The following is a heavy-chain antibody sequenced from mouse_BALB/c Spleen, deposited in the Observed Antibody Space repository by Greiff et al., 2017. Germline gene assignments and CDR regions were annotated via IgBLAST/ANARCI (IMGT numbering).Heavy chain of an antibody. CDR2: IDPANGTT. CDR1: GFNFKDTY. J-gene: IGHJ4*01. CDR3: ARWSYAMDY. Sequence: VQLQQSGAELVKPGASVKLSCTASGFNFKDTYMHWVKQRPEQGLEWIGRIDPANGTTKYDPKFHGKATITADTSSITAYLQLSSLTSEDTAVYYCARWSYAMDYWGQGTTVTVSS. V-gene: IGHV14-3*02.